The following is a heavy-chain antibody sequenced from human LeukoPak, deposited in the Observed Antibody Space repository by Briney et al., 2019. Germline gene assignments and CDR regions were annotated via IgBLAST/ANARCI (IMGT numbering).Heavy chain of an antibody. Sequence: GGSLRLPCAASGFTFSSYEMNWVRQAPGKGLEWVSYISSSGSTIYYADSVKGRFTISRGNAKNSLYLQMNSLRAEDTAVYYCARDLKSPYYYYYGMDVWGKGTTVTVSS. CDR3: ARDLKSPYYYYYGMDV. CDR2: ISSSGSTI. CDR1: GFTFSSYE. J-gene: IGHJ6*04. V-gene: IGHV3-48*03.